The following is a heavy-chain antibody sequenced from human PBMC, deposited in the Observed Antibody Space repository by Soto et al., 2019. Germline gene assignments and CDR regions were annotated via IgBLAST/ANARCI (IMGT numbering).Heavy chain of an antibody. CDR2: IYPGDSDT. D-gene: IGHD5-12*01. Sequence: GESLKISCKGSGYSFTSYWIGWVRQMPGKGLEWMGIIYPGDSDTRYSPSFQGQVTISADKSISTAYLQWSSLKASDTAMYYCARQSLRDGYNNYFAYWGKGTLVTVS. CDR1: GYSFTSYW. V-gene: IGHV5-51*01. J-gene: IGHJ4*02. CDR3: ARQSLRDGYNNYFAY.